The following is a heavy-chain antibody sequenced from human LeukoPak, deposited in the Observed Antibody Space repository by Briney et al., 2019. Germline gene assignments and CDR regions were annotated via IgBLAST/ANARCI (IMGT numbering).Heavy chain of an antibody. J-gene: IGHJ5*02. D-gene: IGHD6-13*01. CDR1: GDSVSSNSAA. Sequence: SQTLSLTCAISGDSVSSNSAAWNWIRQSPSRGLEWLGRTYYRSKWYNDYAVSVKSRITINPDTSKNQFSLQLNSVTPEDTAVYYCAREVDRHSSSWYGGRWFDPWGQGTLVTVSS. CDR3: AREVDRHSSSWYGGRWFDP. CDR2: TYYRSKWYN. V-gene: IGHV6-1*01.